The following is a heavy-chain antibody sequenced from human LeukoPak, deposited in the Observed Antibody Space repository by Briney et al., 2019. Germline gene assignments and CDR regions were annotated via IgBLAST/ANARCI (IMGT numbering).Heavy chain of an antibody. CDR2: IYTSGST. Sequence: PSETLSLTCTVSGGSISSYYWSWIRQPPGKGLEWIGYIYTSGSTNYNPSLKSRVTISVDTSKNQFSLKLSSVTAADTAVYYCARHGRTGDYYDSSGYYYFDYWGQGTLVTVPS. CDR1: GGSISSYY. J-gene: IGHJ4*02. CDR3: ARHGRTGDYYDSSGYYYFDY. V-gene: IGHV4-4*09. D-gene: IGHD3-22*01.